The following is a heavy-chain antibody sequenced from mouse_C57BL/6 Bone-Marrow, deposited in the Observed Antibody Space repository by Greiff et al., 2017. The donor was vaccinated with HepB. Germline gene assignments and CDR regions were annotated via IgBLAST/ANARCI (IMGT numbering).Heavy chain of an antibody. CDR3: TTPTLVAPAYSSDY. CDR1: GFNINDDY. V-gene: IGHV14-4*01. J-gene: IGHJ2*01. D-gene: IGHD1-1*01. CDR2: IDPENGDT. Sequence: VQLQQSRAGLVRPGASVKLSCTASGFNINDDYMHWVKQRPEQGLEWIGWIDPENGDTEYASKFQGKATITADTSSNTAYLQLSSLTSEDTAVYYCTTPTLVAPAYSSDYWGQGTPLSVSP.